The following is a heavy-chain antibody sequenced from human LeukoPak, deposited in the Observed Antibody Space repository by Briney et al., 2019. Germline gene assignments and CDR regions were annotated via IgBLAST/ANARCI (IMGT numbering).Heavy chain of an antibody. V-gene: IGHV3-30*03. D-gene: IGHD2-2*01. J-gene: IGHJ6*02. Sequence: GGSLRLSCAASGFTFSSYGMHWVRQAPGKGLEWVAVISYDGSNKYYADSVKGRFTISRDNSKNTLYLQMNSLRAEDTAVYYCARDRVGCSSTSCGYYYYYGMDVWGQGTTVTVSS. CDR3: ARDRVGCSSTSCGYYYYYGMDV. CDR1: GFTFSSYG. CDR2: ISYDGSNK.